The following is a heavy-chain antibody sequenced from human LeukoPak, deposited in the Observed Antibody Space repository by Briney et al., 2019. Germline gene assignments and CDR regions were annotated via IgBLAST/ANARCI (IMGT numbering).Heavy chain of an antibody. Sequence: GASVKVSCKASGYTFTGYYMHWVRQAPGQGLEWMGWINPNSGGINYAQKFQGRVTMTRDTSISTAYMELSRLRSDDTAVYYCARHPYDILTGWSYYFDYWGQGTLVTVSS. J-gene: IGHJ4*02. V-gene: IGHV1-2*02. CDR1: GYTFTGYY. D-gene: IGHD3-9*01. CDR2: INPNSGGI. CDR3: ARHPYDILTGWSYYFDY.